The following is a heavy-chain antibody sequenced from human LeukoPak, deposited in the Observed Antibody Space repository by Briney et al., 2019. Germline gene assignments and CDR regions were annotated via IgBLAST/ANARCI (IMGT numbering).Heavy chain of an antibody. CDR3: ARWRRAYQFDY. J-gene: IGHJ4*02. CDR2: INPNSGGT. V-gene: IGHV1-2*06. Sequence: GASVKVSCKASGYTFTGYYMHWGRQAPGQGLEWMGRINPNSGGTNHAQKFQGRVTMTRDTSISTAYMELSRLRSDDTAVYYCARWRRAYQFDYWGQGTLVTVSS. CDR1: GYTFTGYY. D-gene: IGHD6-25*01.